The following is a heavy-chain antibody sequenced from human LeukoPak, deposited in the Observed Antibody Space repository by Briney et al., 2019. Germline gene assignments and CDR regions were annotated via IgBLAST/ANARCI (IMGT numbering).Heavy chain of an antibody. J-gene: IGHJ4*02. V-gene: IGHV3-30-3*01. D-gene: IGHD3-16*02. CDR3: ARGGVWGSYRQFDY. CDR2: ISYDGSNK. CDR1: GFTFSSYA. Sequence: GGSLRLSCAASGFTFSSYAMHWVRQAPGKGLEWVAVISYDGSNKYYADSVKGRFTISRDNSKNTLYLQMNSLRAEDTAVYYCARGGVWGSYRQFDYWGQGTLATVSS.